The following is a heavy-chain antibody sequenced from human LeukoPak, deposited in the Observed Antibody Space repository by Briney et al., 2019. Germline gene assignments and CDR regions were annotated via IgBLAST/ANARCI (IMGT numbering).Heavy chain of an antibody. CDR2: ISWNSNNI. CDR1: GFTFDDYA. D-gene: IGHD3-22*01. V-gene: IGHV3-9*01. CDR3: AKSTNSDGSGSFDY. J-gene: IGHJ4*02. Sequence: GRSLRLSCAASGFTFDDYAMHWVRQAPGKGLEWVSGISWNSNNIGYADSVKGRFTISRDNAKNSLYLQMNSLRAEDTALYYCAKSTNSDGSGSFDYWGQGTLVTVSS.